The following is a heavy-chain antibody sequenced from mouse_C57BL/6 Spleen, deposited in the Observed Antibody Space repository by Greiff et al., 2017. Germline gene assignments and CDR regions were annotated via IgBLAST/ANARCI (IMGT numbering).Heavy chain of an antibody. J-gene: IGHJ2*01. CDR3: ARLNWDVYYFDY. V-gene: IGHV1-81*01. CDR2: SYPRSGNT. Sequence: QVQLQQSGAELARPGASVQLSCKASGYTFTSYGISWVKQRTGQGLEWIGESYPRSGNTYYNEKFKGKATLTADKSSSTAYMELRSLTSEDSAVYFCARLNWDVYYFDYRRPGPTLTFSS. D-gene: IGHD4-1*01. CDR1: GYTFTSYG.